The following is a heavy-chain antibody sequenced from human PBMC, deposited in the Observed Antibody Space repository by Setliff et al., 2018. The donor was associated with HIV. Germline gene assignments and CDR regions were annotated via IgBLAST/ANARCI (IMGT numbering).Heavy chain of an antibody. V-gene: IGHV1-24*01. CDR2: FDPEDGET. D-gene: IGHD3-10*01. J-gene: IGHJ4*02. CDR1: GYTLTELS. CDR3: ATYGESGGWSRGFDY. Sequence: ASVKVSCKVSGYTLTELSMHWVRQAPGNGLEWMGGFDPEDGETIYAQKFQGRVTMTEDTSTDTAYMELSSLRSEDTAVYYCATYGESGGWSRGFDYWGQGTLVTVSS.